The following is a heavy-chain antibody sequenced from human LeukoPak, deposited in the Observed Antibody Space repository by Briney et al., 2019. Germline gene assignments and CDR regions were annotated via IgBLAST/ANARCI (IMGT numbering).Heavy chain of an antibody. CDR3: AKDGLYSYGLAPIDY. V-gene: IGHV3-30*04. CDR2: ISYDGSNK. J-gene: IGHJ4*02. D-gene: IGHD5-18*01. Sequence: GGSLRLSCAASGFTFSSYAMHWVRQAPGKGLEWVAVISYDGSNKYYADSVKGRFTISRDNSRKTLYLQMNSLRAEDTAVYYCAKDGLYSYGLAPIDYWGQGTLVTVSS. CDR1: GFTFSSYA.